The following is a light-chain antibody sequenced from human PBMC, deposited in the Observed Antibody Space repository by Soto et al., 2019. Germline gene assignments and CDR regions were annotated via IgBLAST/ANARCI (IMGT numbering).Light chain of an antibody. Sequence: QSVLTQPASVSGSPGQSITISCTGTSSDVGGYNYVSWYQQHPGKAPKLMIYDVSNRPSGVSNRFSGSKSGNTASLTISGLQAEDEADYYCSSYTNSSTLHVFGTGTKVT. CDR1: SSDVGGYNY. J-gene: IGLJ1*01. CDR3: SSYTNSSTLHV. CDR2: DVS. V-gene: IGLV2-14*01.